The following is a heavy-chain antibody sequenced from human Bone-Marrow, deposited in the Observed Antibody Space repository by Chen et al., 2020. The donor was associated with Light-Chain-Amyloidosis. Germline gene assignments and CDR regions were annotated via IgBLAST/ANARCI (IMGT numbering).Heavy chain of an antibody. CDR2: VTNSSSNI. V-gene: IGHV3-21*01. CDR3: ASSAPDPSS. Sequence: EVQLVESGGGLVKPGGSLRLSCAASGFTFSNYDMNWVRQAPGKGLEWISAVTNSSSNIYYADTVRGRFTNSRDNAKYSLYLQLNSLRAEDSVMYYCASSAPDPSSWGQGTLVTVSS. J-gene: IGHJ5*02. CDR1: GFTFSNYD.